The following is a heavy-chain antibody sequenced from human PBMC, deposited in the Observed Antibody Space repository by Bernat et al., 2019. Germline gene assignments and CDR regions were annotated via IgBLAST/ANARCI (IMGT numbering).Heavy chain of an antibody. CDR3: ATRWRATYYYGSSGYYGWDAFDT. D-gene: IGHD3-22*01. V-gene: IGHV4-39*01. J-gene: IGHJ3*02. CDR2: VYSSGRT. Sequence: QLQLQESGPGLVKPSETLSLTCTVSAGSISSNNYFWGWIREPPGKGLEWIGSVYSSGRTYYNPSLKGRLTISVDTSKNQFSLKLTSVTAADTAVYYCATRWRATYYYGSSGYYGWDAFDTWGQGTMVTVSS. CDR1: AGSISSNNYF.